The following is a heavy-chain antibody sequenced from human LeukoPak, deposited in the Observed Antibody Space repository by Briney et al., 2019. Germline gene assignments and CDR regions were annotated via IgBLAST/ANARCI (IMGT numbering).Heavy chain of an antibody. D-gene: IGHD2-15*01. CDR3: ARDVVVAATNGMDV. CDR1: GYTFTSYD. CDR2: MNPNSGNT. Sequence: ASVKVSCKASGYTFTSYDINWVRQATGQGLEWMGWMNPNSGNTGYAQKFQGRVTMTRNTSISTAYMELSSLRSEDTAVYYCARDVVVAATNGMDVWGQGTTVTVSS. J-gene: IGHJ6*02. V-gene: IGHV1-8*01.